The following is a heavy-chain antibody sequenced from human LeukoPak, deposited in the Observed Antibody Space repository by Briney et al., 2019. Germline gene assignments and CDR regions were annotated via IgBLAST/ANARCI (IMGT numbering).Heavy chain of an antibody. CDR2: ISSNGGTT. D-gene: IGHD3-10*01. Sequence: GGSLRLSCAASGFTFSNHAMHWVRQAPGKGLEYVSAISSNGGTTYYANSVKGRFTISRDNSKNTLYLQMNSLRVEDTAVYYCASLYGSGSYHFDYWGQGTLVTVSS. CDR1: GFTFSNHA. CDR3: ASLYGSGSYHFDY. V-gene: IGHV3-64*01. J-gene: IGHJ4*02.